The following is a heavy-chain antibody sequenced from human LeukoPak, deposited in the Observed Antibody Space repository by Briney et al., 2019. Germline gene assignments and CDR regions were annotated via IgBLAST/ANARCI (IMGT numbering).Heavy chain of an antibody. CDR3: ARPSLSSGARGAFDI. CDR2: IYPGDSDT. J-gene: IGHJ3*02. D-gene: IGHD3-3*01. V-gene: IGHV5-51*01. CDR1: GYSFASFW. Sequence: GESLKISCKGSGYSFASFWIGWVRQMPGKGLEWMGTIYPGDSDTRYSPSFQGQVTISADKSISTTYVQWSSLKASDTAMYYCARPSLSSGARGAFDIWGQGTMVTVSS.